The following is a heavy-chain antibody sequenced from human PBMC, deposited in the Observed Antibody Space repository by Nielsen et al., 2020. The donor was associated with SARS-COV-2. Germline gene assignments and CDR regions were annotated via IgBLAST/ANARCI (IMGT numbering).Heavy chain of an antibody. D-gene: IGHD3-3*01. CDR2: ISPGDSIV. Sequence: VRQMPGKGLDSIGIISPGDSIVTYNPSLQGQVTISADKAVNTASLQWSSLKASDTAIYFCARRKNEYDCFDYWGQGTLVTVSS. CDR3: ARRKNEYDCFDY. V-gene: IGHV5-51*01. J-gene: IGHJ4*02.